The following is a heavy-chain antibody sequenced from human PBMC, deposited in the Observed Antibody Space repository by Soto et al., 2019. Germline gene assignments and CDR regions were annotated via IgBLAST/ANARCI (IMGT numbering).Heavy chain of an antibody. D-gene: IGHD4-17*01. CDR2: INPNSGGT. CDR1: GYTFTGYY. Sequence: SVKVSCKASGYTFTGYYMHWLRQAPGQGLEWMGWINPNSGGTNYAQKFQGWVTMTRDTSISTAYMELSRLRSDDTAVYYCARAPSGEHTHFDYWRQGTLDTVSS. V-gene: IGHV1-2*04. J-gene: IGHJ4*02. CDR3: ARAPSGEHTHFDY.